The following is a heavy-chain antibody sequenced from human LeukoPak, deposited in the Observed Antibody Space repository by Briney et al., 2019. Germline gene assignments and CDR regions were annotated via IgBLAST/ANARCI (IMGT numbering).Heavy chain of an antibody. D-gene: IGHD1-20*01. J-gene: IGHJ4*02. CDR3: AKAASGNWNDVSDY. CDR1: GFTFSSYA. Sequence: GGSLRLSCAGSGFTFSSYAMAWVRQAPGKGLEWVSGISGSGSSTYYTDSVKGRFTISRDNSKNTLYLQMNSLRAEDTAVYYCAKAASGNWNDVSDYWGQGTLVTVSS. CDR2: ISGSGSST. V-gene: IGHV3-23*01.